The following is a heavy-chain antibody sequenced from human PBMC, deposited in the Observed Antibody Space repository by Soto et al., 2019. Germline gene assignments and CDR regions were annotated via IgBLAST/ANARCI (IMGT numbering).Heavy chain of an antibody. V-gene: IGHV4-30-4*01. CDR2: IFYTGST. J-gene: IGHJ5*02. D-gene: IGHD2-15*01. CDR1: GGSINSGDYY. Sequence: LSLTCTVSGGSINSGDYYWSWIRQPPGKGLEWIGYIFYTGSTHYNPSLKGRLTISVDTSKKQFSLKLRSVTAADTAVYYCARSRLYCSGSSCYSYWFDPWGQGTLVTVSS. CDR3: ARSRLYCSGSSCYSYWFDP.